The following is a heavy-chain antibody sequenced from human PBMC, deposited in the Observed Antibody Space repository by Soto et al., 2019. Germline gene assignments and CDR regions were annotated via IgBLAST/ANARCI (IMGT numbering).Heavy chain of an antibody. D-gene: IGHD4-17*01. J-gene: IGHJ5*02. CDR1: GGSISSSKW. CDR3: ASKDYGDYGWFDP. Sequence: QVQLQESGPGLMKPSGTLSLTCAVSGGSISSSKWWSWVRQPPGKGLEWIGEIYHSGSTNYNPSLKSRVTSSVDTSKNQFYLQLTSVTAADTAVDYCASKDYGDYGWFDPWGQGTLVTVSS. V-gene: IGHV4-4*02. CDR2: IYHSGST.